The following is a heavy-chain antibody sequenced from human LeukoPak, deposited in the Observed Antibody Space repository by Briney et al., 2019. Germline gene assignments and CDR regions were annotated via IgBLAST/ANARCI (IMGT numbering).Heavy chain of an antibody. V-gene: IGHV3-23*01. CDR2: ISGSGGST. D-gene: IGHD3-16*02. CDR3: AKNGGIYDYVWGSYRYYFDY. CDR1: GFTFSSHA. J-gene: IGHJ4*02. Sequence: GSLRLSCAASGFTFSSHAMSWVRQAPGKGLEWVSAISGSGGSTYYADSVKGRFTISRDNSKNTLYLQMNSLRAEDTAVYYCAKNGGIYDYVWGSYRYYFDYWGQGTLVTVSS.